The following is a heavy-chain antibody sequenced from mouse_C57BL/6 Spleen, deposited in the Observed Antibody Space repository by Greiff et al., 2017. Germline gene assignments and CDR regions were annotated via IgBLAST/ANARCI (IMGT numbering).Heavy chain of an antibody. J-gene: IGHJ2*01. D-gene: IGHD3-2*02. CDR1: GYTFTGYW. CDR2: IDPSDSET. CDR3: ARKRSSGFYFDY. V-gene: IGHV1-52*01. Sequence: QVQLQQPGAELVRPGSSVKLSCKASGYTFTGYWMHWVKQRPIQGLEWIGNIDPSDSETHYNQKFKDKATLTVDKSSSTAYMQLSSLTSEDSAVYYCARKRSSGFYFDYWGQGTTLTVSS.